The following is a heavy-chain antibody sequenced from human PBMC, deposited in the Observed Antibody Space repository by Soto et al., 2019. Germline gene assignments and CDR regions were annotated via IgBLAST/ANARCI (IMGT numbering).Heavy chain of an antibody. CDR2: ISGSGGST. V-gene: IGHV3-23*01. CDR3: AKTQLVEWFPEHSGPFDS. CDR1: GFTFSSYA. Sequence: GGSLRLSCAASGFTFSSYAMSWVRQAPGKGLEWVSAISGSGGSTYYADSVKGRFTISRDNSKNTLYLQMNSLRAEDTAVYYCAKTQLVEWFPEHSGPFDSRGKGPLVTVSS. J-gene: IGHJ4*02. D-gene: IGHD3-3*01.